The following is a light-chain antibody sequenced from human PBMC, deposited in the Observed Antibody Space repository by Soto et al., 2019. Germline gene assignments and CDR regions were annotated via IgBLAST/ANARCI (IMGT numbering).Light chain of an antibody. CDR3: QESYTPHPRI. J-gene: IGKJ2*01. CDR2: APS. V-gene: IGKV1-39*01. Sequence: DIQMTQSPSSLSASVGDRVTITCRASQSISTYLNWYQQKPGKAPKLLIYAPSTLESGVPSRFSDSRSGTDFTLTISSLQPEDFATSYCQESYTPHPRIFGQGTKLEIK. CDR1: QSISTY.